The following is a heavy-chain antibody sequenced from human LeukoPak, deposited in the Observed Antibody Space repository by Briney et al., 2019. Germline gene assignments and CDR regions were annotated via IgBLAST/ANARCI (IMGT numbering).Heavy chain of an antibody. D-gene: IGHD3-22*01. CDR1: GFTFSSYA. J-gene: IGHJ4*02. Sequence: GGSLRLSCAASGFTFSSYAMTWVRQAPGKGLEWVSAISGSGGSTYYADSVKGRFTISRDNSKNTLYLQMNSLGAEDTAVFYCAEAIGGTNFYDSSGYLYDYWGQGTLVTVSS. CDR3: AEAIGGTNFYDSSGYLYDY. V-gene: IGHV3-23*01. CDR2: ISGSGGST.